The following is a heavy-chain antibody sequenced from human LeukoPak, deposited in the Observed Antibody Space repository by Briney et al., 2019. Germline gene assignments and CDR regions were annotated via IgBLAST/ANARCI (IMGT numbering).Heavy chain of an antibody. D-gene: IGHD2-21*01. CDR2: IKQDGSEK. CDR1: GFTFSSYW. Sequence: GGSLRLSCAASGFTFSSYWMSWVRQAPGKGLEWVANIKQDGSEKYYVDSVKGRFTISRDNAKNSLYLQMSSLRAEDTAVYYCARVDPLLSFDIWGQGTMVTVSS. J-gene: IGHJ3*02. V-gene: IGHV3-7*01. CDR3: ARVDPLLSFDI.